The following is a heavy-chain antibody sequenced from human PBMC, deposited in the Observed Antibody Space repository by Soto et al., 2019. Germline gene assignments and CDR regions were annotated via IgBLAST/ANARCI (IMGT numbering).Heavy chain of an antibody. Sequence: EVQLVESGGGLVQPGGSLRLSCAASGFTFSSYDMHWVRQATGKGLEWVSAIGTAGDTYYPGSVKGRFTISRENAKNSLYLQMNSLRAGGTAVYYCARGSRIWGSYPSLADYWGQGTLVTVSS. J-gene: IGHJ4*02. CDR3: ARGSRIWGSYPSLADY. D-gene: IGHD3-16*02. V-gene: IGHV3-13*01. CDR2: IGTAGDT. CDR1: GFTFSSYD.